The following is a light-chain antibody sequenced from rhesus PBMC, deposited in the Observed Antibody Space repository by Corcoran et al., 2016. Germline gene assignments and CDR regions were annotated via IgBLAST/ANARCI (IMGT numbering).Light chain of an antibody. CDR2: GAS. Sequence: QVILTQSPATLSLSPGERATLSCRASQSVSSALAWYQQKPGQAPRLLRYGASSRATGIPDRCSDSGSGTEFTLTISSLEPEDFAIYYCQKYSTSPFTFGPGTKLDIK. CDR3: QKYSTSPFT. CDR1: QSVSSA. J-gene: IGKJ3*01. V-gene: IGKV3-53*01.